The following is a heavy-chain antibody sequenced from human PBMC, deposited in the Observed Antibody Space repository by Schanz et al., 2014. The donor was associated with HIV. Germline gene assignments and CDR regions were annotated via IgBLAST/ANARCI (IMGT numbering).Heavy chain of an antibody. J-gene: IGHJ4*02. CDR2: IYYDGTNK. D-gene: IGHD3-10*01. CDR3: ARGFQGFDY. V-gene: IGHV3-33*08. CDR1: GFTFDNYG. Sequence: QMQLVESGGGVVRPGRSLRLSCEASGFTFDNYGMHWVRQAPGKGLEWVALIYYDGTNKYYTDSVKGRFTISRDNSKNTLYLQMNSLRAEDTSVYYCARGFQGFDYWGQGTLVTVSS.